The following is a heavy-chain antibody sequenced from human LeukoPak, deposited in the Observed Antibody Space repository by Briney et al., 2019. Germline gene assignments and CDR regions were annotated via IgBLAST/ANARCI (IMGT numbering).Heavy chain of an antibody. V-gene: IGHV1-18*01. CDR2: ISAYNGNT. Sequence: ASVKVSCKASGYTFTSYGISWVRQAPGQGLEWMGWISAYNGNTNYAQKLQGRVTMTTDTSTSTAYMELRSLRSDDTAVYYCARSSHKDSGSSYGFWGQGTLVTVSS. J-gene: IGHJ4*02. D-gene: IGHD1-26*01. CDR1: GYTFTSYG. CDR3: ARSSHKDSGSSYGF.